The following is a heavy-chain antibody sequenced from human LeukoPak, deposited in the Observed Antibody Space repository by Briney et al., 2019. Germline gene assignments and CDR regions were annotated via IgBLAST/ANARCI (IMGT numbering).Heavy chain of an antibody. D-gene: IGHD5-18*01. V-gene: IGHV1-2*02. CDR3: ARGGEWVAMVHFDY. J-gene: IGHJ4*02. CDR1: GYTFTGYY. CDR2: INPNSGVT. Sequence: ASVKVSCKASGYTFTGYYMHWVRQAPGQGLEWMGWINPNSGVTMYAQNFQGRVTMTRDTSISTAYMDLSRLRSDDTAVYYCARGGEWVAMVHFDYWGQGTLVTVSS.